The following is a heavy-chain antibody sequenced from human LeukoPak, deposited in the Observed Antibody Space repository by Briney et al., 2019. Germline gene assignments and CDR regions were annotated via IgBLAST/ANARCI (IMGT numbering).Heavy chain of an antibody. Sequence: PGGSLRLSCAASGFTFSSYSMNWVRQAPGKGLEWVSSISSSSSYIYYADSVKGRFTISRDNAKKTLYLQMNSLRAEDTAVYYCARGALIAPGDPWGQGTLVTVSS. CDR1: GFTFSSYS. CDR2: ISSSSSYI. CDR3: ARGALIAPGDP. J-gene: IGHJ5*02. V-gene: IGHV3-21*01. D-gene: IGHD3-16*01.